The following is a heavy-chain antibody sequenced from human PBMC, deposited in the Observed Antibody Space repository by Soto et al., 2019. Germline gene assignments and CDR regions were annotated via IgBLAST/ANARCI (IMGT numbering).Heavy chain of an antibody. CDR1: GYTFTSYY. Sequence: DSMKVSCKASGYTFTSYYMHWVRQAPGQGLEWMGIINPSGGSTSYAQKFKGRVTMTRDTSTSTVYMELSSLRSEDTAVYYCARWGGDAFDIWGQGTMVTVSS. CDR3: ARWGGDAFDI. J-gene: IGHJ3*02. V-gene: IGHV1-46*01. CDR2: INPSGGST. D-gene: IGHD3-16*01.